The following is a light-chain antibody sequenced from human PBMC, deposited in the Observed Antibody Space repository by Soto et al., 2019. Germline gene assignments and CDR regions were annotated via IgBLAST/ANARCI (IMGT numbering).Light chain of an antibody. V-gene: IGKV1-6*01. CDR3: QQYYSYPFT. J-gene: IGKJ3*01. Sequence: AIQMTQSPSSXSASVGDRVTITCRASQGIRNDLDWFQQKPGKAPKLLIYAASNLQSGVPARFSGSGSGTDFTLTISSLQPEDFATYYCQQYYSYPFTFGPGTKVDIK. CDR2: AAS. CDR1: QGIRND.